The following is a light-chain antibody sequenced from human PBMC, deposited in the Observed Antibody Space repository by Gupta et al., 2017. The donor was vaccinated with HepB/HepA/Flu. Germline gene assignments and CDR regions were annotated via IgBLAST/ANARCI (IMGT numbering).Light chain of an antibody. Sequence: EIVLTQSPVTLSLSPGERATLSCRASQSVSRYLAWYQQKPGQPPSLLVIDASNRATGVPARFSGSGSGTDFTLTISSLEPEDFAVYYCQQSINWPLTFGGGTRVEIK. V-gene: IGKV3-11*01. CDR2: DAS. CDR3: QQSINWPLT. J-gene: IGKJ4*01. CDR1: QSVSRY.